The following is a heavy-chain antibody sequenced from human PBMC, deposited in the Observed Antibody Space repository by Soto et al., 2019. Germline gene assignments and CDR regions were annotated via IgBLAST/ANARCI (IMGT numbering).Heavy chain of an antibody. J-gene: IGHJ4*02. CDR1: GFTFSSYS. V-gene: IGHV3-21*01. D-gene: IGHD2-15*01. CDR2: ISSSSSYI. CDR3: ARDPTPGVVVVAATRGKTDY. Sequence: EVQLVESGGGLVKPGGSLRLSCAASGFTFSSYSMNWVRQAPGKGLEWVSSISSSSSYIYYADSVKGRFTISRDNAKNSLYLQMNSLRAEDTAVYYCARDPTPGVVVVAATRGKTDYWGQGTLVTVSS.